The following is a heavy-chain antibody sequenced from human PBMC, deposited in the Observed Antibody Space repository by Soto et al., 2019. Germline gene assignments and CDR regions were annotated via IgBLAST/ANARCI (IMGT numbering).Heavy chain of an antibody. Sequence: GGSLRLSCAASGFTFSSYGMHWVRQAPGKGLEWVAVIWYDGSNKYYADSVKGRFTISRDNSKNTLYLQMNSLRAEDTAVYYCAREGGRYSSSWYVGGYYYYYGMDVWGQGTTVTVSS. J-gene: IGHJ6*02. CDR3: AREGGRYSSSWYVGGYYYYYGMDV. CDR1: GFTFSSYG. D-gene: IGHD6-13*01. CDR2: IWYDGSNK. V-gene: IGHV3-33*01.